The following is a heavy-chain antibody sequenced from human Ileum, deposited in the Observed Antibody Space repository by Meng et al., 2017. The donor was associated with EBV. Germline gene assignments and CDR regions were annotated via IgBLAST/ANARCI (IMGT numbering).Heavy chain of an antibody. CDR3: ARGRGYGDYGSLY. V-gene: IGHV4-34*01. D-gene: IGHD4-17*01. J-gene: IGHJ4*02. CDR1: GGSFSGYY. CDR2: INHSGST. Sequence: QGLLQQWGAGLLKPSATLSLTCAAYGGSFSGYYWSWIRQPPGKGLEWIGEINHSGSTNYNPSLKSRVAISVDTSKNQFSLKLSSVTAADTAVYYCARGRGYGDYGSLYWGQGTLVTVSS.